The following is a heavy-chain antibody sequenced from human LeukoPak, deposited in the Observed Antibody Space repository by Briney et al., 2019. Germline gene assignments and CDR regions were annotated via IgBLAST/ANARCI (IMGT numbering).Heavy chain of an antibody. V-gene: IGHV4-59*01. J-gene: IGHJ4*02. D-gene: IGHD6-19*01. Sequence: SETLSLTCTVSGGSISSYYWSWIRQPPGKGPEWIGYIYYSGSTNYNPSLKSRVTISVDTSKNQLSLRLSSVTAADTAVYYCARDKVAGMFDYWGQGTLVTVSS. CDR2: IYYSGST. CDR3: ARDKVAGMFDY. CDR1: GGSISSYY.